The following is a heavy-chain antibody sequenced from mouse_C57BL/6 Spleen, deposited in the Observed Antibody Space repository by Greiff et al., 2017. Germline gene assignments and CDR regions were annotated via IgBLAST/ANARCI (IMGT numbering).Heavy chain of an antibody. CDR1: GYSFTDYN. CDR3: ASKAYYSNYSYAMDY. V-gene: IGHV1-39*01. Sequence: VQLKQPGPELVKPGASVKISCKASGYSFTDYNMNWVKQSNGKSLEWIGVINPNYGTTSYNQKFKGKATLTVDQSSSTAYMQLNSLTSEYSAVYYCASKAYYSNYSYAMDYWGQGTSVTVSS. D-gene: IGHD2-5*01. CDR2: INPNYGTT. J-gene: IGHJ4*01.